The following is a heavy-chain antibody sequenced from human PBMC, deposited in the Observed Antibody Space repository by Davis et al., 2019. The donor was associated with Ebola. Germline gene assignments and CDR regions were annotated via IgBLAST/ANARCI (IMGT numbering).Heavy chain of an antibody. CDR3: AIPYSSSWGFDY. Sequence: GESLKISCAASGFTFSSYWMHWVRQAPGKGLVWISRLNSDGSSTSYADSVKGRFTISRDNAKNTLYLQMNSLRAEDTAVYYCAIPYSSSWGFDYWGQGTLVTVSS. D-gene: IGHD6-6*01. CDR1: GFTFSSYW. V-gene: IGHV3-74*01. CDR2: LNSDGSST. J-gene: IGHJ4*02.